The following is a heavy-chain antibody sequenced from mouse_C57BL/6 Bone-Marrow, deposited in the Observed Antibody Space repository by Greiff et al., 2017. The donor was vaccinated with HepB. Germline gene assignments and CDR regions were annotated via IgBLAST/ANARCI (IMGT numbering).Heavy chain of an antibody. Sequence: QVQLQQPGAELVRPGSSVKLSCKASGYTFTSYWMHWVKQRPIQGLEWIGNIDPSDSETHYNQKFKDKATLTVDKSSSTAYMQLSSLTSEDSAVYYCARRGITTVVPYWYFDVWGTGTTVTVSS. V-gene: IGHV1-52*01. CDR1: GYTFTSYW. CDR3: ARRGITTVVPYWYFDV. CDR2: IDPSDSET. J-gene: IGHJ1*03. D-gene: IGHD1-1*01.